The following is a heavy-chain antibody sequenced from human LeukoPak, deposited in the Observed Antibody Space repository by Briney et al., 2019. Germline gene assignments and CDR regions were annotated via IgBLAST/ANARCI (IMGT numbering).Heavy chain of an antibody. D-gene: IGHD1-26*01. CDR1: GGSISNYY. CDR2: ISTSGST. Sequence: SETRSLTCTVSGGSISNYYWNWIRQPAGKGLQWIGHISTSGSTNYSPSLKSRVTMSIDTSKNQFSLNLSSVTAADTAVYYCARGASGSSLSGFDIWGQGTMVTVSS. CDR3: ARGASGSSLSGFDI. V-gene: IGHV4-4*07. J-gene: IGHJ3*02.